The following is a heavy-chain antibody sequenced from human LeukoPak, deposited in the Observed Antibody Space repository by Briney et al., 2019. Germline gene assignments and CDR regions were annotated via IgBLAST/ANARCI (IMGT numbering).Heavy chain of an antibody. J-gene: IGHJ4*02. V-gene: IGHV3-48*04. CDR1: GFTFSSYS. D-gene: IGHD1-1*01. CDR2: ISTSSRTI. Sequence: GFLRLSCADSGFTFSSYSMNWVRQAPGKGLEWVSYISTSSRTIYYADSVKGRFTISRDNAKNSLYLQMNSLRAEDTAVYYCARGDLGYNWSDLFDYWGQGTLVTVSS. CDR3: ARGDLGYNWSDLFDY.